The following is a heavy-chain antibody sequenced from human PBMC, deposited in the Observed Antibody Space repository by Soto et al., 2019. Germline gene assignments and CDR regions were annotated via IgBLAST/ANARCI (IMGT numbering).Heavy chain of an antibody. CDR2: IIPIFGTA. D-gene: IGHD6-13*01. J-gene: IGHJ5*02. V-gene: IGHV1-69*01. CDR3: ARGVGGLAAAGIYWFDP. Sequence: QVQLVQSGAEVKKPGSSVKVSCKASGGTFSSYAISWVRQAPGQGLAWMGGIIPIFGTANYAQKFQGRVTITADESTSTAYMELISLRSEDTAVYYCARGVGGLAAAGIYWFDPWGQGTLVTVSS. CDR1: GGTFSSYA.